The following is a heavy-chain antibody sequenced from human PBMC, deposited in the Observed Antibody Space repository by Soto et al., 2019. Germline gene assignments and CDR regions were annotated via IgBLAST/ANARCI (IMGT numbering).Heavy chain of an antibody. CDR2: ISGSGDAT. CDR3: AKDPYCSGGSCYYAMDV. D-gene: IGHD2-15*01. V-gene: IGHV3-23*01. Sequence: EVHLLESGGGLEKPGGSLRLSCAASGFIFSTYAMTWVRRAPGKGLEWVSGISGSGDATDYADSVKGRFTISRDNSKNTLDLQINSLRAEDTAVYYCAKDPYCSGGSCYYAMDVWGQGTTVTVSS. J-gene: IGHJ6*02. CDR1: GFIFSTYA.